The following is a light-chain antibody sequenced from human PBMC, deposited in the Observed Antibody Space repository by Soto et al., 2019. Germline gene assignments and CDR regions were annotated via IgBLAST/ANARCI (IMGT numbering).Light chain of an antibody. CDR3: QQRSNWPPEFT. V-gene: IGKV3-11*01. CDR1: QSITSY. J-gene: IGKJ2*01. Sequence: EIVLTQSPAYLSLTPGERVTLSCRASQSITSYLAWYQKKPGQTPRLLIHDAVNRATGVPDRFSGGGSGTDFTLTISSLEAEDSAVYYCQQRSNWPPEFTFGQGTRVEIK. CDR2: DAV.